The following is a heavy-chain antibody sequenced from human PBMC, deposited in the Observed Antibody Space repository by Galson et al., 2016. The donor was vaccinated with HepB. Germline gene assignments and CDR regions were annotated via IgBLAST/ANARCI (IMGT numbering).Heavy chain of an antibody. J-gene: IGHJ4*02. CDR2: IYPVDSDT. CDR1: GYSFTTYW. V-gene: IGHV5-51*01. Sequence: QSGAEVKKPGESLKISCSTSGYSFTTYWIGWVRQTPGKGLEWMGIIYPVDSDTRYSPSFQGQITISADKSITTAYLQWRNLKASDTAIYYFVRQANEYRGYDRSRFDFWGQGTLVTVSS. D-gene: IGHD5-12*01. CDR3: VRQANEYRGYDRSRFDF.